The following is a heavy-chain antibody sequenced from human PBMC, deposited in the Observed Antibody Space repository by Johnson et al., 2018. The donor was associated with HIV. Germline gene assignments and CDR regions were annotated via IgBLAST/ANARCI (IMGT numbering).Heavy chain of an antibody. CDR3: ARGGIVATDAFDI. V-gene: IGHV3-13*01. D-gene: IGHD5-12*01. CDR2: LGTDGAT. CDR1: GFTFDDYG. Sequence: VQLVESGGGVVRPGGSLRLSCAASGFTFDDYGMSWVRQATGKGLEWVFALGTDGATYYPGSVKGRFTISRKNAKKSLYLQRNSLRAEDTAVYYCARGGIVATDAFDIWGQGTMVTVSS. J-gene: IGHJ3*02.